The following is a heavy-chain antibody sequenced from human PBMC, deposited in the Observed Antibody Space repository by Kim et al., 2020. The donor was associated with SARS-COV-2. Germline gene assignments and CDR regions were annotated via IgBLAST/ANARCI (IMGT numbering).Heavy chain of an antibody. CDR1: GYSFTSYW. V-gene: IGHV5-51*01. J-gene: IGHJ6*02. Sequence: GESLKISCKGSGYSFTSYWIGWVRQMPGKGLEWMGIIYPGDSDTRYSPSFQGQVTISADKSISTAYLQWSSLKASDTAMYYCARQVTMVRGAGSYGMDVWGQGTTVTVSS. D-gene: IGHD3-10*01. CDR2: IYPGDSDT. CDR3: ARQVTMVRGAGSYGMDV.